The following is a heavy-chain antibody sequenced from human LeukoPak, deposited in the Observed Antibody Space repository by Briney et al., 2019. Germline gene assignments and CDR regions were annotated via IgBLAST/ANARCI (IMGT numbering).Heavy chain of an antibody. CDR2: IYHSGNT. CDR3: ARGVVRNYYDSSGLQFDP. CDR1: GYSISSGYY. D-gene: IGHD3-22*01. J-gene: IGHJ5*02. V-gene: IGHV4-38-2*02. Sequence: SETLSLTCTVSGYSISSGYYWGWIRQPPGKGLEWIGSIYHSGNTYYNPSLKSRVTISVDTSKNQFSLKLSSVTAADTAVYYCARGVVRNYYDSSGLQFDPWGQGTLVTVSS.